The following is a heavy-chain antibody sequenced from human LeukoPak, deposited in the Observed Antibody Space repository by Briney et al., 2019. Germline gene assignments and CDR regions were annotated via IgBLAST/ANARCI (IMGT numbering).Heavy chain of an antibody. CDR3: ASLEWLSTTHYGMDV. V-gene: IGHV3-30-3*01. Sequence: PGGSLRLSCAASGFTFRSYAMHWVRQAPGKGLEWVGVISYDGSNKYYADSVKGRFTISRDNSKNTLYLQMNSLRAEDTAVYYCASLEWLSTTHYGMDVWGQGTTVTVSS. D-gene: IGHD3-3*01. CDR2: ISYDGSNK. CDR1: GFTFRSYA. J-gene: IGHJ6*02.